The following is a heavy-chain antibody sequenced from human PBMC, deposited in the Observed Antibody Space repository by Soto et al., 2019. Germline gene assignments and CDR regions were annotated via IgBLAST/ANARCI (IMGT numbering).Heavy chain of an antibody. CDR2: LRKDESVG. CDR3: ARDAIYCVGGVCYDVVDI. J-gene: IGHJ3*02. Sequence: EVQLVESGGGLVQPGGSLTLSCVASGFTFSNYWMAWVRLAPGRGLEWVANLRKDESVGNLLDSVRGRFTISRDNAKNTLYLQMSSLRAEDTALLYCARDAIYCVGGVCYDVVDIWGQGTMVTVSS. V-gene: IGHV3-7*05. CDR1: GFTFSNYW. D-gene: IGHD2-8*02.